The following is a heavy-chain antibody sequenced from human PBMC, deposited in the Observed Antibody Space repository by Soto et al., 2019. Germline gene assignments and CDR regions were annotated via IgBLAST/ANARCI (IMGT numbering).Heavy chain of an antibody. D-gene: IGHD3-10*01. V-gene: IGHV3-30*18. Sequence: SLRLSYAASGCTFSSYGMHWVRQATDKGLEWVAIISNDGSNKYYADSVKGRFTISRDNSKNTLYLQMNSLRAEDTAVYYCAKDEEWFGESVLIGYWGQGTLVTVSS. J-gene: IGHJ4*02. CDR2: ISNDGSNK. CDR1: GCTFSSYG. CDR3: AKDEEWFGESVLIGY.